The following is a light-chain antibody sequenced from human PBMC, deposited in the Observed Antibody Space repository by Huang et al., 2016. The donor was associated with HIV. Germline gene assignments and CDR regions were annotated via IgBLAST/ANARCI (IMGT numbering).Light chain of an antibody. CDR1: QDIGNY. J-gene: IGKJ2*01. Sequence: DIQMTQSPSSLPTSVGDRVTITCRASQDIGNYLAWYKQKPGKVPKLLIYAASTLQSGVPSRFRGSGSGTDFTLTISSLQPEDVATYYCQKYNSAPYTFGQGTKLDI. CDR2: AAS. V-gene: IGKV1-27*01. CDR3: QKYNSAPYT.